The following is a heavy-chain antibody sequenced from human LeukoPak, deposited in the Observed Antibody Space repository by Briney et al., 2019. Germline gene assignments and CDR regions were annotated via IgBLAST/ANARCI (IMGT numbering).Heavy chain of an antibody. J-gene: IGHJ4*02. V-gene: IGHV3-23*01. CDR3: AKMVGDYVWGSYRYMDY. CDR2: ISGSGGST. D-gene: IGHD3-16*02. Sequence: GGSLRLSCAASGFTFSSYAMSWVRQAPGKGLEWVSAISGSGGSTYYADSMKGRFTISRDNSKNTLYLQMNSLRAEDTAVYYCAKMVGDYVWGSYRYMDYWGQGTLVTVSS. CDR1: GFTFSSYA.